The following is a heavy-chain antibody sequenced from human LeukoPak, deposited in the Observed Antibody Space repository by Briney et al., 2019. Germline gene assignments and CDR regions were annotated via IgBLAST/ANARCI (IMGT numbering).Heavy chain of an antibody. V-gene: IGHV4-38-2*01. CDR2: IYHSGST. J-gene: IGHJ4*02. Sequence: SETLSLTCAVSGYSISSGYYWGWIRQPPGQGLEWIGSIYHSGSTYYNPSLKSRVTISVDTSKNQFSLKLSSVTAADTAVYYCARSSHVYNHIDYWGQGTLVTVSS. CDR3: ARSSHVYNHIDY. D-gene: IGHD1-1*01. CDR1: GYSISSGYY.